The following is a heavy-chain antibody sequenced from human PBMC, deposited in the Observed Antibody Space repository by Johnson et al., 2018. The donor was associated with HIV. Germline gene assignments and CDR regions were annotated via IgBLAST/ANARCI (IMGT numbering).Heavy chain of an antibody. CDR2: INWSGDST. V-gene: IGHV3-20*04. CDR3: AKDLDDSSGYYRPELAFDI. Sequence: VQLVESGGGVVQPGRSLRLSCAASGFTFVDYGMSWVRQGPGKGLEWVTGINWSGDSTEYADSVKGRFTVSRDNAKNSLYLQMNSLRAEDTALYYCAKDLDDSSGYYRPELAFDIWGQGTMVTVSS. J-gene: IGHJ3*02. CDR1: GFTFVDYG. D-gene: IGHD3-22*01.